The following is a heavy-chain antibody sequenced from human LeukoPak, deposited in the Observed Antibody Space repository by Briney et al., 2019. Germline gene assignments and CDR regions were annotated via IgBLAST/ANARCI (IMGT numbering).Heavy chain of an antibody. CDR1: GYTFTSYD. D-gene: IGHD5-18*01. CDR3: ARGRYSPHGDYYYMDV. Sequence: ASVKVSCKASGYTFTSYDINWVRQATGQGLEWMGWMNPNSGNTGYAQKFQGRVTMTRNTSISTTYMELSSLRSEDTAAYYCARGRYSPHGDYYYMDVWGKGTTVTVSS. V-gene: IGHV1-8*01. CDR2: MNPNSGNT. J-gene: IGHJ6*03.